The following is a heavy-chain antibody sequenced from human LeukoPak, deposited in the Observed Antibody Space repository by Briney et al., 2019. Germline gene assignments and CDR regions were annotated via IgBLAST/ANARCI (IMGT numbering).Heavy chain of an antibody. D-gene: IGHD3-3*01. CDR3: AKYLSGNYYHGLDV. CDR2: ISGSGSNT. V-gene: IGHV3-23*01. Sequence: GGSLRLSCAASGFTFSDYYMVWVRQPPGKGLEWVSIISGSGSNTYYADSVKGRFTISRDNSKNTVYLQMSSLRAEDTAIYYCAKYLSGNYYHGLDVWGQGTTVTVSS. J-gene: IGHJ6*02. CDR1: GFTFSDYY.